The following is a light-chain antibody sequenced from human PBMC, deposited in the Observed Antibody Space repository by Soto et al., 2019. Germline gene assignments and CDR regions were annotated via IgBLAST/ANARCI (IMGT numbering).Light chain of an antibody. Sequence: QSALTQPPSASGSPGQSVTISCTGKSSDVGGYNYVSWYQQHPGKAPKLMIYEVSKRPSGVPDRFSGSKSGNTASLTVSGLQAEDEADYYCSSYAGANSVVFGGGTKVTVL. CDR3: SSYAGANSVV. CDR2: EVS. CDR1: SSDVGGYNY. J-gene: IGLJ2*01. V-gene: IGLV2-8*01.